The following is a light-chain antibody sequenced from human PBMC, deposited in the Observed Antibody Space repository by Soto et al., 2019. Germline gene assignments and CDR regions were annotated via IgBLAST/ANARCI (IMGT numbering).Light chain of an antibody. CDR2: ENN. Sequence: QSVLTQPPSVSAAPGQKVTISCSGSSSNIGNNYVSWYQQLAGTAPKLLIYENNKRPSGIPDRFSGSRSGTSATLGITGLQTGDEADYYCGTWDSSLSTPAVFGGGTQLTVL. CDR1: SSNIGNNY. V-gene: IGLV1-51*02. CDR3: GTWDSSLSTPAV. J-gene: IGLJ7*01.